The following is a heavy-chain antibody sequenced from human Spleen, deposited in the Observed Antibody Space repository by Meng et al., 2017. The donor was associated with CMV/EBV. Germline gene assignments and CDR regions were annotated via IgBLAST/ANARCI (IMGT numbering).Heavy chain of an antibody. CDR3: ARDLWEDSGYDYYYGMDV. D-gene: IGHD5-12*01. V-gene: IGHV3-48*03. CDR1: GFTFRSYE. J-gene: IGHJ6*02. CDR2: IDHIGKDT. Sequence: GESLKISCAASGFTFRSYEMTWVRQAPGRGLEWISYIDHIGKDTYYADSVKGRFTISRDNAKNSLYLQMNSLRAEDAAVYFCARDLWEDSGYDYYYGMDVWGQGTTVTVSS.